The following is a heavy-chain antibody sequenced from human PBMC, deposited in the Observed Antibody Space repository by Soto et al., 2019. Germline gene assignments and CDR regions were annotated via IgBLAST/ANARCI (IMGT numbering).Heavy chain of an antibody. V-gene: IGHV1-18*04. Sequence: GASVKVSCKASGYTFTSYGISWVRQAPGQGLEWMGWISAYNGNTNYAQKLQGRVTMTTDTSTSTAYMELRSLRSDDTAVYYCARTYYGSGSYYQGFDYWGQGTLVTVSS. CDR3: ARTYYGSGSYYQGFDY. D-gene: IGHD3-10*01. J-gene: IGHJ4*02. CDR2: ISAYNGNT. CDR1: GYTFTSYG.